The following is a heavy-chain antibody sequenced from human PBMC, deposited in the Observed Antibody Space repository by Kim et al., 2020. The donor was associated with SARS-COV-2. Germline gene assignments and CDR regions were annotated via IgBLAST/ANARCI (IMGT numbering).Heavy chain of an antibody. CDR3: ARRGRSEDCRSTSCFFSPMFYFDD. D-gene: IGHD2-2*01. Sequence: SETLSLTCTVSGGSISSSNYYWGWIRQPPGKGLEWIGSISDSGIAYYNPSLKSRVTISVDTSKNQFSLKLSSVTAADTAVYYCARRGRSEDCRSTSCFFSPMFYFDDWGQGTLVTVSS. J-gene: IGHJ4*02. CDR2: ISDSGIA. V-gene: IGHV4-39*01. CDR1: GGSISSSNYY.